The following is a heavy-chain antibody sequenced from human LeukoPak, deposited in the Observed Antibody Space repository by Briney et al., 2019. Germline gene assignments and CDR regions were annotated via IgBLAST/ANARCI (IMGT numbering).Heavy chain of an antibody. CDR3: GRDLVVTVD. CDR1: GYSFTSYW. CDR2: INPSDSYT. V-gene: IGHV5-10-1*01. D-gene: IGHD2-21*02. Sequence: GESLKISRKGSGYSFTSYWISWVRQMPGKGLEWMGRINPSDSYTNYSPSFQGHVTISADKSISTAYLQWSSLKASDTAMYYCGRDLVVTVDWGQGTLVTVSS. J-gene: IGHJ4*02.